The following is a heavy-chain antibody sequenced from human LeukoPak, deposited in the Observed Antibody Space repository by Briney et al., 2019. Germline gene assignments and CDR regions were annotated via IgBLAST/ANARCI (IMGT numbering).Heavy chain of an antibody. Sequence: GESLKISCKGSGYSLTSYWIGWVRQMPGKGLEWMGIIYPGDSDTRYSPSFQGQVTISADKSISTAYLQWSSLKASDTAMYYCAAWRYCSGGSCYYFDYWGQGTLVTVSS. CDR1: GYSLTSYW. V-gene: IGHV5-51*01. D-gene: IGHD2-15*01. CDR3: AAWRYCSGGSCYYFDY. CDR2: IYPGDSDT. J-gene: IGHJ4*02.